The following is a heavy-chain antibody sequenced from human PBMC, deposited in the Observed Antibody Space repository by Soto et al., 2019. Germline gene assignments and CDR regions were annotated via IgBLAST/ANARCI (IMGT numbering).Heavy chain of an antibody. CDR3: ARIVWLRFEF. D-gene: IGHD6-19*01. Sequence: TLSLTCGVSGFSIQTSYFWGWIRQPPGKALEWLASIDWADDTHYNPSLKNRAIITGDTSKNQVVLTMANMDPTDTATYYCARIVWLRFEFWGQGTPVTVSS. V-gene: IGHV2-5*02. J-gene: IGHJ4*02. CDR1: GFSIQTSYF. CDR2: IDWADDT.